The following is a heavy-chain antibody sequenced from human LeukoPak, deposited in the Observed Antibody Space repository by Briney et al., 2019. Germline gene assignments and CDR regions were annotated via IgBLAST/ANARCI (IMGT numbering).Heavy chain of an antibody. D-gene: IGHD3-3*01. Sequence: GGSLRLSCAASGFTFSDYYMSWIRQAPGKGLEWVSYISSSGSTIYYADSVKGRFTISRGNAKNSLYLQMNSLRAEDTAVYYCARGLRFLEWLDAFDIWGQGTMVTVSS. CDR1: GFTFSDYY. CDR3: ARGLRFLEWLDAFDI. CDR2: ISSSGSTI. J-gene: IGHJ3*02. V-gene: IGHV3-11*04.